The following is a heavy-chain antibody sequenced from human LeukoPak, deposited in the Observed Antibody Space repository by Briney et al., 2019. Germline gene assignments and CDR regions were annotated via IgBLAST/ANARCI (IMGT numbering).Heavy chain of an antibody. CDR1: GFNFSSYG. J-gene: IGHJ4*02. CDR2: IQYDGNNK. Sequence: GGSLRLSCAASGFNFSSYGMHWVRQAPGKGLEWVTFIQYDGNNKYYADSVKGRFTISRDNSKNTLYLQMSSLRAEDTAVYYCAKDGYCSSTSCGFFHYWGQGTLVTVSS. V-gene: IGHV3-30*02. D-gene: IGHD2-2*01. CDR3: AKDGYCSSTSCGFFHY.